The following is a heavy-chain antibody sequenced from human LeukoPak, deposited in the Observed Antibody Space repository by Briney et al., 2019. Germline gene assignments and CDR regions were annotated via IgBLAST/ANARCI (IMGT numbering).Heavy chain of an antibody. V-gene: IGHV3-30*18. CDR1: GFTVSSNY. CDR3: AKGTAMEDY. D-gene: IGHD5-18*01. J-gene: IGHJ4*02. Sequence: GGSLRLSCAASGFTVSSNYMSWVRQAPGKGLEWVAVISYDGSNKYYADSVKGRFTISRDNSKNTLYLQMNSLRAEDTAVYYCAKGTAMEDYWGQGTLVTVSS. CDR2: ISYDGSNK.